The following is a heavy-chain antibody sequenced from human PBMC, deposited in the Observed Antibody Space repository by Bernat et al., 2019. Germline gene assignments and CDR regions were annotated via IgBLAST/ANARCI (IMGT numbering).Heavy chain of an antibody. CDR2: ITSDGSDT. D-gene: IGHD2-15*01. J-gene: IGHJ4*02. V-gene: IGHV3-74*02. Sequence: VQLVESGGGVVQPGRSLRLSCSASGFTFSSYCMHWVRQAPGKGLVWVSLITSDGSDTTYADSVKGRFTLSRDNANNTLYLQMNSLRAEDTAVYYCARVRCGMGDYWGQGTLVTVSS. CDR1: GFTFSSYC. CDR3: ARVRCGMGDY.